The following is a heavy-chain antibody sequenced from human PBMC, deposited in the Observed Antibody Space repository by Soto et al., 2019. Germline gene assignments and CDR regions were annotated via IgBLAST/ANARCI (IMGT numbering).Heavy chain of an antibody. CDR2: INPSGGST. J-gene: IGHJ6*02. CDR3: ARDSVVVVPAAHSNYYYYGMDV. Sequence: QVQLVQSGAEVKKPGASVKVSCKASGYTFTSYYMHWVRQAPGQGLEWMGIINPSGGSTSYAQKFQGRVTMTRETSTSTVYMELSSLRSEDTAVYYCARDSVVVVPAAHSNYYYYGMDVWGQGTTVTVSS. CDR1: GYTFTSYY. V-gene: IGHV1-46*01. D-gene: IGHD2-2*01.